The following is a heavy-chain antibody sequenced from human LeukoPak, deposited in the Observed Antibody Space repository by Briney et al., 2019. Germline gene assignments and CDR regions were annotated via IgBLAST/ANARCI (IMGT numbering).Heavy chain of an antibody. CDR1: EFTFSSYS. CDR3: ARDRPSSIVPLYYYMDV. Sequence: GGSLRLSCAASEFTFSSYSMNWVRQAPGKGLEWVSYISSSSSTIYYADSVKGRFTISRDNAKNSLYLQMNSLRAEDTAVYYCARDRPSSIVPLYYYMDVWGKGTTVTVSS. V-gene: IGHV3-48*01. D-gene: IGHD2-2*01. CDR2: ISSSSSTI. J-gene: IGHJ6*03.